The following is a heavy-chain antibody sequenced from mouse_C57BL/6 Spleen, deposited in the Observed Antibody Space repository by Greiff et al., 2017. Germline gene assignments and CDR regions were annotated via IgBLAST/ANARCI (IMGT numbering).Heavy chain of an antibody. J-gene: IGHJ4*01. CDR2: INPNNGGT. V-gene: IGHV1-18*01. D-gene: IGHD2-5*01. CDR1: GYTFTDYY. CDR3: AREGAYSNYAMDY. Sequence: VQLQQSGPELVKPGASVQIPCKASGYTFTDYYMAWVKQSPGKSLEWVGDINPNNGGTIYNQKFKGKATLTVDTSSSTAYMELRSLTSEYTAVYYCAREGAYSNYAMDYWGQGTSVTVSS.